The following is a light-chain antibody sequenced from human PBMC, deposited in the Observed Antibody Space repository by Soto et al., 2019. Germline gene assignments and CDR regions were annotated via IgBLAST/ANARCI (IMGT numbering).Light chain of an antibody. CDR2: EAA. V-gene: IGKV1-5*03. Sequence: SQMTQSPSTLSASVGDRVTITCRASQYIHNYLAWYQQKPGEAPKLLIYEAANLESGVPSRFSGSGTGTEFTLTISSLQPDDFATYYCQQSNNYPWTFGQGTRVEI. J-gene: IGKJ1*01. CDR3: QQSNNYPWT. CDR1: QYIHNY.